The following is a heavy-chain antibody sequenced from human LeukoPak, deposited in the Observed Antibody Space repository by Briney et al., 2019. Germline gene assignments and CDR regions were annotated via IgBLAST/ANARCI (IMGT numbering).Heavy chain of an antibody. CDR3: ARGSLLYCTNGVCYRRIYYYGMDV. V-gene: IGHV3-11*06. J-gene: IGHJ6*02. CDR2: ISSSSSYT. Sequence: PGGSLRLSCAASGFTFSDYYMSWIRQAPGKGLEWVSYISSSSSYTNYADSVKGRFTISRANAKNSLYLQMNSLRAEDTAVYYCARGSLLYCTNGVCYRRIYYYGMDVWGQGTTVTVSS. CDR1: GFTFSDYY. D-gene: IGHD2-8*01.